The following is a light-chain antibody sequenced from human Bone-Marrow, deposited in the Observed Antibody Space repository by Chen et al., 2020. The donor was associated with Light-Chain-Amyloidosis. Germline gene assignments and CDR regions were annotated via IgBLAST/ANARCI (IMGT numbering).Light chain of an antibody. CDR2: EDD. Sequence: NFMLTQPHSVSESPGKTVIISCTRSSGSIATNYVQWYQQRPGSSPTTVIYEDDQRPPGVTDRFSGSIDRSSNSASLTSSGLKTEDEADYYCQSYQGSSQGVFGGGTKLTVL. CDR1: SGSIATNY. CDR3: QSYQGSSQGV. V-gene: IGLV6-57*01. J-gene: IGLJ3*02.